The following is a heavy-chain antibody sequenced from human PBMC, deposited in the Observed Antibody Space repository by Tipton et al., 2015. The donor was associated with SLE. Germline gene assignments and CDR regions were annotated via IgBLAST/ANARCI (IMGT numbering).Heavy chain of an antibody. CDR1: GGSISSGSYY. D-gene: IGHD5-24*01. CDR2: IHHSGGT. J-gene: IGHJ6*02. Sequence: LRLSCTVSGGSISSGSYYWSWIRQPAGKGLEWIGYIHHSGGTNYNPSLQSRVTISRDPSKNQFSLKLTSVTAADTAVYYCATGGMPTNPHMDVWGQGTTVTVS. CDR3: ATGGMPTNPHMDV. V-gene: IGHV4-61*09.